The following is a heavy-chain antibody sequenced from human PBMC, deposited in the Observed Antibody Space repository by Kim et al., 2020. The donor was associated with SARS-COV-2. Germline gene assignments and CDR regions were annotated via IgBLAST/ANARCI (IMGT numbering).Heavy chain of an antibody. CDR1: GFTFSNAW. V-gene: IGHV3-15*01. CDR3: TTGGDIVVVPAAIQSPGYYYYYMDV. D-gene: IGHD2-2*01. CDR2: IKSKTDGGTT. J-gene: IGHJ6*03. Sequence: GGSLRLSCAASGFTFSNAWMSWVRQAPGKGLEWVGRIKSKTDGGTTDYAAPVKGRFTISRDDSKNTLYLQMNSLKTEDTAVYYCTTGGDIVVVPAAIQSPGYYYYYMDVWGKGTTVTVSS.